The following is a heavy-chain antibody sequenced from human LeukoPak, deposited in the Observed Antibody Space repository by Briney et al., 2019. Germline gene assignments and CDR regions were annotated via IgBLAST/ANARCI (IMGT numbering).Heavy chain of an antibody. CDR3: ARVSYDILTYYFDY. V-gene: IGHV3-7*02. CDR2: IKQDGSEK. Sequence: GGSLRLSCAASGFTFSNYWMTWVRQAPGKGLEWVANIKQDGSEKYYVDSVKGRFTISRDNAKNSLYLQMNSLRAEDTAVYYCARVSYDILTYYFDYWGQGTLVTVSS. CDR1: GFTFSNYW. D-gene: IGHD3-9*01. J-gene: IGHJ4*02.